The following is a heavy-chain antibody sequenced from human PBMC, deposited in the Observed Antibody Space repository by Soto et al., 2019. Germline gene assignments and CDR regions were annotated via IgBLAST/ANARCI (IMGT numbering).Heavy chain of an antibody. CDR1: GFTFSTYT. CDR2: DGGSGDGT. V-gene: IGHV3-23*01. J-gene: IGHJ4*02. Sequence: GGSLRLSCAASGFTFSTYTMTWVRQASGKGLEWVSSDGGSGDGTYYADSVKGRFTISRDNCKNTLYLQMNSPRAEDTAIYYCAKAREVTLVQKSLGQWGQGTLVTVSS. CDR3: AKAREVTLVQKSLGQ. D-gene: IGHD3-10*01.